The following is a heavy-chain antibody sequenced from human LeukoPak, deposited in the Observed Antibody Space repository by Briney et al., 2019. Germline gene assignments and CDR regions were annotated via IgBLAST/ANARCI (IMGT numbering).Heavy chain of an antibody. CDR1: GYTFTNYD. D-gene: IGHD6-19*01. J-gene: IGHJ4*02. CDR2: MNPNSGNA. V-gene: IGHV1-8*03. Sequence: ASVKVSCKASGYTFTNYDINWVRQAAGQGLEWMGWMNPNSGNAGYAQKFRGRVTITRNTSISTAYMELSSLGSEDTAVYYCARGDYSSGWYYMYWGQGTLVTVSS. CDR3: ARGDYSSGWYYMY.